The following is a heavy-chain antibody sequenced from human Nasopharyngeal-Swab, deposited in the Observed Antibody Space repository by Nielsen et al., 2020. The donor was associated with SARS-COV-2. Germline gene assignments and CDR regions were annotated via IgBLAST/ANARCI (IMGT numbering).Heavy chain of an antibody. D-gene: IGHD3-22*01. J-gene: IGHJ4*02. V-gene: IGHV3-11*01. CDR2: ISHHERKV. CDR1: GFTFSDYY. Sequence: LTCAASGFTFSDYYMTWIRQPPGKGLELVSYISHHERKVYYTDSVKGRFSISRDNAKDSVFLEMTSLRPEDTAVYFCARGMDSSAYPDYWGQGTLVAVSS. CDR3: ARGMDSSAYPDY.